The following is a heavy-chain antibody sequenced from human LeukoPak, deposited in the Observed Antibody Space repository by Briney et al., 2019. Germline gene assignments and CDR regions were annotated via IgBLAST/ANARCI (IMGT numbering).Heavy chain of an antibody. CDR3: ARDGGPGSGWYLKPELHFDY. D-gene: IGHD6-19*01. Sequence: ASVKVSCKASGYTFTSYGISWVRQAPGQGLEWMGWISAYNGNTNYAQKLQGRVTMTTDTSTSTAYMELRSLRPDDTAVYYCARDGGPGSGWYLKPELHFDYWGQGTLVTVSS. CDR1: GYTFTSYG. J-gene: IGHJ4*02. CDR2: ISAYNGNT. V-gene: IGHV1-18*01.